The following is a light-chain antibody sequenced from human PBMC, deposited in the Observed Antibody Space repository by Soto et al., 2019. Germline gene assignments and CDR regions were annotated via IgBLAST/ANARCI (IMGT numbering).Light chain of an antibody. CDR2: DAS. CDR3: QQYGSSPLT. CDR1: QSVSSSY. Sequence: EIVLMQSPGTLSLSPGERATLSCRASQSVSSSYLAWYQQNPGQAPRLLIYDASSRATGIPDRFSGSGSGTDFTLTISRLEPEDFAVYYCQQYGSSPLTFGGGTTVEIK. V-gene: IGKV3-20*01. J-gene: IGKJ4*01.